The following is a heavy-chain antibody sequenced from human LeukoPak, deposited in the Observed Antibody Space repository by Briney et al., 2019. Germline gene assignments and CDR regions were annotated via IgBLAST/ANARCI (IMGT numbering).Heavy chain of an antibody. CDR2: IVVCSGNT. J-gene: IGHJ4*02. V-gene: IGHV1-58*02. Sequence: SVKVSCKAPGFTFTSSAMQWVRQARGQRLEWIGWIVVCSGNTNYAQKFQERGTITRDMSTSTAYMELSSLRSEDTAVYYCAADVNYYDSSGYSGYFDYWGQGTLVTVSS. CDR3: AADVNYYDSSGYSGYFDY. CDR1: GFTFTSSA. D-gene: IGHD3-22*01.